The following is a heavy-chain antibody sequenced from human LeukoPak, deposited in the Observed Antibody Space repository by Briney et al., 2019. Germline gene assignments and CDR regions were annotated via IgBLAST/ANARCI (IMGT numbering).Heavy chain of an antibody. D-gene: IGHD3-22*01. J-gene: IGHJ4*02. V-gene: IGHV1-18*01. Sequence: ASVEVSCKASGYTFTSYGISWVRQAPGQGLEWMGWISAYNGNTNYAQKLRGRVTMTTDTSTSTAYMELRSLRSDDTAVYYCARSTYYYDSSGYIPYDYWGQGTLVTVSS. CDR1: GYTFTSYG. CDR3: ARSTYYYDSSGYIPYDY. CDR2: ISAYNGNT.